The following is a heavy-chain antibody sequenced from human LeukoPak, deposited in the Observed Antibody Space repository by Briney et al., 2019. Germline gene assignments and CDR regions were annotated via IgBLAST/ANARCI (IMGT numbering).Heavy chain of an antibody. CDR3: ARESDYGAFDI. J-gene: IGHJ3*02. CDR2: IKQDGSEK. D-gene: IGHD3-16*01. Sequence: SGGSLRLYCAASGFTFSSYWMSWVRQAPGKGLEWVANIKQDGSEKYYVDSVKGRFTISRDNAKNSLYLQMNSLRAEDTAVYYCARESDYGAFDIWGQGTMVTVSS. V-gene: IGHV3-7*01. CDR1: GFTFSSYW.